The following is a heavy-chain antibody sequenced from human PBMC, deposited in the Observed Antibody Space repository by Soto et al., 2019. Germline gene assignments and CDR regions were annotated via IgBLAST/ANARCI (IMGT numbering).Heavy chain of an antibody. V-gene: IGHV3-74*01. CDR2: IKYDGSGT. D-gene: IGHD3-10*01. CDR1: GFDFSSYW. Sequence: EVQLVESGGGLVQPGGSLRLSCAVSGFDFSSYWMHWVRQAPGKGLVWVSRIKYDGSGTNYADSVKGRCTISRYNAKHTLVLQRSNLRSEDTAVYYCGRGRRGVYYFAYWGQGTLVTVSS. CDR3: GRGRRGVYYFAY. J-gene: IGHJ4*02.